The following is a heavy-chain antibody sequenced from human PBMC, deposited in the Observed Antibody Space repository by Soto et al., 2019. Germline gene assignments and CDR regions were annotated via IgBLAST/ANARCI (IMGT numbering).Heavy chain of an antibody. J-gene: IGHJ3*02. V-gene: IGHV1-46*01. Sequence: ASVKVSCKASGYTFTSYYMHWVRQAPGQGLEWMGIINPSGGSTSYAQKFQGRVTMTRDTSTSTVYMELSSLRSEDTAVYYCARGSPGYSSGWDAFDIWGQGTMVTVSS. CDR3: ARGSPGYSSGWDAFDI. D-gene: IGHD6-19*01. CDR1: GYTFTSYY. CDR2: INPSGGST.